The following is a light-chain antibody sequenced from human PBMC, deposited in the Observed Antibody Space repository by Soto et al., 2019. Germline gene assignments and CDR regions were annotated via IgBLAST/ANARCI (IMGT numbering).Light chain of an antibody. V-gene: IGKV3D-15*01. J-gene: IGKJ4*01. CDR1: QSVSNN. CDR3: QHYNDRPLT. Sequence: EIVLTQSPGTLSLSPGERATLSCRASQSVSNNYLAWYQQKPGQAPRLLIYGASNRATGIPARFSGSGSGTDFTVTISSLQSEDFAVYSCQHYNDRPLTFGGGTKVDI. CDR2: GAS.